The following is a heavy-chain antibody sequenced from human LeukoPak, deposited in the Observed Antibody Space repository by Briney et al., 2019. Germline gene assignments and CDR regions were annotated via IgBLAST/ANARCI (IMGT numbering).Heavy chain of an antibody. CDR3: ARGGNSYNWNWFDP. CDR1: GYTFTSYD. V-gene: IGHV1-8*01. J-gene: IGHJ5*02. CDR2: MNPNSGNT. D-gene: IGHD1-20*01. Sequence: ASVKVSCKASGYTFTSYDINWVRQATGRGLEWMGWMNPNSGNTGYAQKFQGRVTMTRNTSISTAYMELSSLRSEDTAVYYCARGGNSYNWNWFDPWGQGTLVTVSS.